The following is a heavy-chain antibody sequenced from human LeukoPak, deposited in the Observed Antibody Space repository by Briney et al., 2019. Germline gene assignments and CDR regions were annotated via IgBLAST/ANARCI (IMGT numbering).Heavy chain of an antibody. CDR3: ATSTVVNQLDY. CDR2: IYSGGST. D-gene: IGHD4-23*01. Sequence: GGSLRLSCAASGFTFSSYSMNWVRQAPGKGLEWVSVIYSGGSTYYADSVKGRFTISRHNSKNTLYLQMNSLRAEDTAVYYCATSTVVNQLDYWGQGTLVTVSS. CDR1: GFTFSSYS. J-gene: IGHJ4*02. V-gene: IGHV3-53*04.